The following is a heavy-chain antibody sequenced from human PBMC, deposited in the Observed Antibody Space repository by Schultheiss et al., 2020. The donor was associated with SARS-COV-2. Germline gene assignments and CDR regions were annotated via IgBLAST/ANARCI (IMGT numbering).Heavy chain of an antibody. V-gene: IGHV4-4*07. Sequence: SQTLSLTCTVSGGSISSYYWSWIRQPAGKGLEWIGRIYTSGSTNYNPSLKSRVTKSVDTSKNQFSLKLSSVTAADTAVYYCAREFPGVQYSNYNYFYYWGQGTLVTVSS. CDR1: GGSISSYY. CDR3: AREFPGVQYSNYNYFYY. D-gene: IGHD4-11*01. J-gene: IGHJ4*02. CDR2: IYTSGST.